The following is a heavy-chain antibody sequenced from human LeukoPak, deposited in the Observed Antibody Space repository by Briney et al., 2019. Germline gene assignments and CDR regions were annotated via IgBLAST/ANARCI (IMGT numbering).Heavy chain of an antibody. D-gene: IGHD2-21*02. CDR2: MDQYGSQE. V-gene: IGHV3-7*03. CDR1: GFNFNGHW. J-gene: IGHJ4*02. Sequence: GGSLGLSCVTSGFNFNGHWMSWVRQAPGKGLEWVADMDQYGSQEHYLDSVKGRFTISRDNAQKPLFLHMHSLRAEDTAIYYCATDRLGRLNYWGQGTLVTVSS. CDR3: ATDRLGRLNY.